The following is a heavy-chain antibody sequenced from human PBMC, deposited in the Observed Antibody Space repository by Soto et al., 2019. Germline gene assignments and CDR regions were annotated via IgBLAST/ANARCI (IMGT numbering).Heavy chain of an antibody. CDR2: IRSKANSYAT. J-gene: IGHJ5*02. CDR3: TSSLPSSA. Sequence: EVQLVESGGGLVQPGGSLKLSCAASGFTFSGSAMHWVRQASGKGLEWVGRIRSKANSYATAYAASVKGRFTISRDDSKNMAYLQMNSLKTEDTAVYYCTSSLPSSAWGQGTLVTVSS. V-gene: IGHV3-73*01. CDR1: GFTFSGSA.